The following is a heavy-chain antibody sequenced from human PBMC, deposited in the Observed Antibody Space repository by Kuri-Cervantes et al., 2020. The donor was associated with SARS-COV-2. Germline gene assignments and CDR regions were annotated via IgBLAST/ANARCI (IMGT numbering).Heavy chain of an antibody. D-gene: IGHD4-17*01. V-gene: IGHV4-34*01. CDR1: DASFSIYY. J-gene: IGHJ1*01. CDR2: INQSGST. CDR3: ARRGPTTVTTFTSLAEVGFQH. Sequence: SQTLSLTCALYDASFSIYYWSWVRQPPGRGLEWIADINQSGSTNYNPSLKSRVTISVDTSKNQFSLKLSSVTAADTAVYYCARRGPTTVTTFTSLAEVGFQHWGQGTLVTVSS.